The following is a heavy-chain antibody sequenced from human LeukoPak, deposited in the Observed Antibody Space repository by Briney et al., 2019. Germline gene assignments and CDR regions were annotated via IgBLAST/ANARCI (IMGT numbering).Heavy chain of an antibody. CDR2: IVVGSGNT. Sequence: GTSVKVSCKASGFTFTSSVMQWVRQARGQRLEWIGWIVVGSGNTNYAQKFQERVTITRDMSTSTAYMELSSLRSEDTAVYYCAAAVAPYYYYGMDVWGQGTTVTVSS. J-gene: IGHJ6*02. D-gene: IGHD6-19*01. CDR1: GFTFTSSV. CDR3: AAAVAPYYYYGMDV. V-gene: IGHV1-58*02.